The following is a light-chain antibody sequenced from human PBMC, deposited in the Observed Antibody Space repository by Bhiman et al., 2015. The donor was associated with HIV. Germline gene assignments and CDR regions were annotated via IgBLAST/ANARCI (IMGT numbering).Light chain of an antibody. Sequence: QSVLTQPPSLSGAPGQSITISCTGSRSNIGANYRVNWYQQHPQMAPKLLIFSDSERPSGIPDRFSGSKSGNSAFLAITGLQAEDEADYYCCSYDGTFTFGGFYVFGTGTTVTVL. CDR1: RSNIGANYR. V-gene: IGLV1-40*01. J-gene: IGLJ1*01. CDR3: CSYDGTFTFGGFYV. CDR2: SDS.